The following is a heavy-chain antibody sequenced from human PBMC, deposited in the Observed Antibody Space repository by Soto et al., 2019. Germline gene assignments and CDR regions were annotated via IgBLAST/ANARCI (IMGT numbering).Heavy chain of an antibody. CDR3: AKEYGSTWIDH. Sequence: QVQLVESGGGVFQPGRSLRLSCAASGFTFSTYGMHWVRQAPGKGLEWVAAMSYDGTKQYYVDSVKGRFTISRDNSRNTLFLQLNSLRDEDPAVYYCAKEYGSTWIDHWGQGTPVTVSS. D-gene: IGHD6-13*01. J-gene: IGHJ4*02. CDR2: MSYDGTKQ. V-gene: IGHV3-30*18. CDR1: GFTFSTYG.